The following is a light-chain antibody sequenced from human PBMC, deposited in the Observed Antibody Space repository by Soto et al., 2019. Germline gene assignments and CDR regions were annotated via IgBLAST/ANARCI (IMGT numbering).Light chain of an antibody. V-gene: IGLV2-14*03. CDR2: DVS. J-gene: IGLJ1*01. CDR1: GSDIGAYSY. CDR3: SSYTTYSTYV. Sequence: QSALTQPASVSGSPGQSIAISCTGTGSDIGAYSYVSWYQQHPGKAPRLMIFDVSNRPSGVPNRFSGSKSGNTASLTISGLQAEDEADYYCSSYTTYSTYVFGPGTKVTVL.